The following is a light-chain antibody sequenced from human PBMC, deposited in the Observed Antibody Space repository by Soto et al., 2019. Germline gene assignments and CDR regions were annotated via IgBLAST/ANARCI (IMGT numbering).Light chain of an antibody. CDR2: DVS. J-gene: IGLJ1*01. Sequence: QSALTQPASVSGSPGQSIAISCTGTSSDIGYYNYVSWYQHHPGKAPKLLISDVSNRPSGTSDRFSGSKSGNTASLTISGLQAEDEADYYCSSYTSSNTYVLGTGTKLPS. CDR1: SSDIGYYNY. V-gene: IGLV2-14*03. CDR3: SSYTSSNTYV.